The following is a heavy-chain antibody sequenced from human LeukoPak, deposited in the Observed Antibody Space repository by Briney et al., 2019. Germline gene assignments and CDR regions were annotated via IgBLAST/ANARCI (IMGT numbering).Heavy chain of an antibody. V-gene: IGHV1-69*06. CDR2: IIPIFGTA. J-gene: IGHJ6*03. CDR1: GGTFSSYA. D-gene: IGHD6-13*01. Sequence: SVKVSCKASGGTFSSYAISWVRQAPGQGLEWMGGIIPIFGTANYAQKFQGRVTITADKSTSTAYMELSSLRSEDTAVYYCAFSRSWYYYYYYMDVWGKGTTVTVSS. CDR3: AFSRSWYYYYYYMDV.